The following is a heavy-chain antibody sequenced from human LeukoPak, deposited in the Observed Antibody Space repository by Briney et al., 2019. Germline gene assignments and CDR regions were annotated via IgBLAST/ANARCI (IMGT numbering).Heavy chain of an antibody. Sequence: GGSLRLSCAASGFTFSSYSMNWVRQAPGKGVDCVYSTSISSSYIYSADSVKCRFTISRDNAKNSLYLQMNSLRAEDTAVYYCASQATMIAWGQGTLVTVSS. CDR2: TSISSSYI. V-gene: IGHV3-21*01. J-gene: IGHJ4*02. CDR3: ASQATMIA. D-gene: IGHD3-22*01. CDR1: GFTFSSYS.